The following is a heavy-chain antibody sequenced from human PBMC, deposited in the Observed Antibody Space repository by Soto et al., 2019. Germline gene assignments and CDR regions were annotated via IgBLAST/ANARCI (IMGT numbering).Heavy chain of an antibody. V-gene: IGHV5-51*01. J-gene: IGHJ3*02. Sequence: GESRKISCKASGYSFSFYWIGWVRQMPGKGLEWMAIMYPDDSDIRYSPSFEAHVTISADKSTSTAFLQWSSLKASGTAMYYCATAYVYDFENSNYYRDAFDIWGQGTLVTVSS. CDR2: MYPDDSDI. D-gene: IGHD3-22*01. CDR1: GYSFSFYW. CDR3: ATAYVYDFENSNYYRDAFDI.